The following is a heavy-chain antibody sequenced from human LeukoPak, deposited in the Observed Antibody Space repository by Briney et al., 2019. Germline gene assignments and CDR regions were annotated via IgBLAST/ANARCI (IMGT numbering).Heavy chain of an antibody. Sequence: ASVKVSCKASGYTFTGNNIHWVRQAPGQGLECMGWIRPNNGDTNYAQKFRGRVTMTRDTSSSTAYMELSGLRSDDTAVYYCARAYNSAYGGQFFDSWGQGTLVAVSS. J-gene: IGHJ4*02. CDR3: ARAYNSAYGGQFFDS. D-gene: IGHD5-18*01. CDR2: IRPNNGDT. V-gene: IGHV1-2*02. CDR1: GYTFTGNN.